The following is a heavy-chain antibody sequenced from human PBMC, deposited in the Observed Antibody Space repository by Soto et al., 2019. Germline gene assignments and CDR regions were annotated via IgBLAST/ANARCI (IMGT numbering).Heavy chain of an antibody. J-gene: IGHJ6*02. CDR1: GGSLSGYY. Sequence: SETLSLTCAVYGGSLSGYYWSWIRQPPGKGLEWIGEINHSGSTNYNPSLKSRVTISVDTSKNQFSLKLSSVTAADTAVYYCARAIVVVPAAIPYYYYYYGMDVWGQGTTVTVSS. V-gene: IGHV4-34*01. CDR3: ARAIVVVPAAIPYYYYYYGMDV. D-gene: IGHD2-2*01. CDR2: INHSGST.